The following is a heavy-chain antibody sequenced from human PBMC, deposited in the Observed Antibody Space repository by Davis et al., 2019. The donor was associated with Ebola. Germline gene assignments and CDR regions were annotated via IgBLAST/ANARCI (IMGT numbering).Heavy chain of an antibody. CDR2: ISAYNGNT. D-gene: IGHD1-26*01. J-gene: IGHJ4*02. CDR1: GYTFTGYD. V-gene: IGHV1-18*01. CDR3: ARDGEWELQGTFDY. Sequence: ASVKVSCKASGYTFTGYDINWVRQATGQGLEWMGWISAYNGNTNYAQKLQGRVTMTTDTSTSTAYMELRSLRSDDTAVYYCARDGEWELQGTFDYWGQGTLVTVSS.